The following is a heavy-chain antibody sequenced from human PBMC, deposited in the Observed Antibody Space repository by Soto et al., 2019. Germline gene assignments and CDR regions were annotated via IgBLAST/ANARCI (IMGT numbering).Heavy chain of an antibody. CDR1: GYTFTSYG. J-gene: IGHJ4*02. CDR2: ISAYNGNT. D-gene: IGHD3-10*02. V-gene: IGHV1-18*04. CDR3: AREIEGPPPKTHMFLDY. Sequence: GASVKVSCKASGYTFTSYGISWVRQAPGQGLEWMGWISAYNGNTNYAQKLQGRVTMTTDTSTSTAYMELRSLRSDDTAVYYCAREIEGPPPKTHMFLDYWGQGTLVTVSS.